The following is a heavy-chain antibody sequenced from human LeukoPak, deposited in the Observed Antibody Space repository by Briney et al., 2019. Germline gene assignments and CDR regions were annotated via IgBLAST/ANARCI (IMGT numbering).Heavy chain of an antibody. J-gene: IGHJ6*02. D-gene: IGHD6-13*01. CDR1: AFIFSGHW. V-gene: IGHV3-48*01. CDR3: ARVSKPADYEYYGLDV. Sequence: PGGSLRLSCEASAFIFSGHWLNWVRQAPGKGLEWVSYIRSSSTRIYYADSVKGRFTVSRDNAKNSMYLQMTSLRAEDTAVYYCARVSKPADYEYYGLDVWGQGTTVTISS. CDR2: IRSSSTRI.